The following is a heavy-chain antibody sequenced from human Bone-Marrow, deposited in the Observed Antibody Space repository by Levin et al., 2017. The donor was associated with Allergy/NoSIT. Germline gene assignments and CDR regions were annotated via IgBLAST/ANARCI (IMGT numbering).Heavy chain of an antibody. V-gene: IGHV3-23*01. D-gene: IGHD6-6*01. Sequence: GGSLRLSCAASGFTFSSYAMSWVRQAPGKGLEWVSGIRGSGVGTYYADSVKGRFTISRANSKNTLYLQMKSLRAEDTAVYYCAKEISSSWSTGDLDYWGQGTQVTVSS. CDR3: AKEISSSWSTGDLDY. J-gene: IGHJ4*02. CDR1: GFTFSSYA. CDR2: IRGSGVGT.